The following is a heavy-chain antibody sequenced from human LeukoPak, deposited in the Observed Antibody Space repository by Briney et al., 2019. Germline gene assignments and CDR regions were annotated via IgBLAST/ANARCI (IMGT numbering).Heavy chain of an antibody. V-gene: IGHV4-61*02. CDR1: GGSISSGSYY. D-gene: IGHD1-1*01. J-gene: IGHJ6*04. Sequence: SQTLSLTCTVSGGSISSGSYYWSWIRQPAGKGLEWIGRIYTSGSTNYNPSLKSRVTISVDTSKNQSSLKLSSVTAADTAVYYCARLTTERPYYGMDVWGKGTTVTVSS. CDR2: IYTSGST. CDR3: ARLTTERPYYGMDV.